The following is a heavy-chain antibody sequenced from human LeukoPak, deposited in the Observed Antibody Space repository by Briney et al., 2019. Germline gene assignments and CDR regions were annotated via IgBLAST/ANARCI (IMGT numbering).Heavy chain of an antibody. V-gene: IGHV3-53*01. CDR1: GFTVSSYY. J-gene: IGHJ4*02. CDR2: IYRGDST. CDR3: AREGHQLPYFDY. D-gene: IGHD2-2*01. Sequence: PGGSLRLSCAASGFTVSSYYTNWVRQAPGKGLEWVSVIYRGDSTYYADSVKGRFTNSRDNSKNTLYLQMNSLGAEDTAVYYCAREGHQLPYFDYWGQGTLVTVSS.